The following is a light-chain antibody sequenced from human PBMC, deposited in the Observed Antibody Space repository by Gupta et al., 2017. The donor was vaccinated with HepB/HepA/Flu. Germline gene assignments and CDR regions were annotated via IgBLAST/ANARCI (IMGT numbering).Light chain of an antibody. V-gene: IGKV2-28*01. CDR1: QSLLHSNGYNY. CDR2: LGS. CDR3: MQALQTPFT. J-gene: IGKJ4*01. Sequence: DIVMPQSPLSLPVPLGEPASISCRSSQSLLHSNGYNYLDWYLQKPGQSPQLLIYLGSNRASGVPDRFSGSGSGTDFTLKISRVEAEDVGVYYCMQALQTPFTFGGGTKVEIK.